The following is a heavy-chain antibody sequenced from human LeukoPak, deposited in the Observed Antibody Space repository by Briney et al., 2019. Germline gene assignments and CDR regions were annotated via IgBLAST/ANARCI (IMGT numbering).Heavy chain of an antibody. D-gene: IGHD5-12*01. Sequence: PGGSLRLSCAASGFTFSDYAMNWVRQAPGKGLEWVSSFSGRGGSAYYADSVKGRFTISRDNSKNTLFLQMNSLRGEDTALYYCGRQKWPWTFLDYWGQGTLVTVSS. CDR1: GFTFSDYA. CDR3: GRQKWPWTFLDY. J-gene: IGHJ4*02. V-gene: IGHV3-23*01. CDR2: FSGRGGSA.